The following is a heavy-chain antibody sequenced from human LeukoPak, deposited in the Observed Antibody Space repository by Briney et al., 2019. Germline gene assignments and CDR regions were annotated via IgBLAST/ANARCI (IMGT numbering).Heavy chain of an antibody. CDR2: IYSGGSS. D-gene: IGHD1-1*01. V-gene: IGHV3-66*01. CDR3: ARDSRNPRTSGDY. Sequence: SGGSLRLSCAASGFTVSSNYMSWVRQAPGKGLEWVSVIYSGGSSYYADSVKGRFTISRDNSTNALYLQMNSLRAEDTAVYYCARDSRNPRTSGDYWGQGTLVTVSS. CDR1: GFTVSSNY. J-gene: IGHJ4*02.